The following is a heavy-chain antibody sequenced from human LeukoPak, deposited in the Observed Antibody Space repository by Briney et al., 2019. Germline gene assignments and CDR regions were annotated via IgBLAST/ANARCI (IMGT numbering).Heavy chain of an antibody. D-gene: IGHD5-12*01. Sequence: SETLSLTCAVYGGSFSGYYWSWIRQPPGKGLEWIGEIIHSGSTNYNPSLKNRVTISVDTSKNQFSLKLSSVTAADTAVYYCARVAPYYYYYYMDVWGKGTTVTVSS. CDR3: ARVAPYYYYYYMDV. CDR1: GGSFSGYY. V-gene: IGHV4-34*12. J-gene: IGHJ6*03. CDR2: IIHSGST.